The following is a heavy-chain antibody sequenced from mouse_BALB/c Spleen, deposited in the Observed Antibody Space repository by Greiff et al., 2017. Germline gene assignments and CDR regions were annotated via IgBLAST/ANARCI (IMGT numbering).Heavy chain of an antibody. CDR1: GYSITSGYY. V-gene: IGHV3-6*02. CDR3: ARGEVRQGYYAMDY. CDR2: ISYDGSN. D-gene: IGHD2-14*01. J-gene: IGHJ4*01. Sequence: VQLKESGPGLVKPSQSLSLTCSVTGYSITSGYYWNWIRQFPGNKLEWMGYISYDGSNNYNPSLKNRISITRDTSKNQFFLKLNSVTTEDTATYYCARGEVRQGYYAMDYWGQGTSVTVSS.